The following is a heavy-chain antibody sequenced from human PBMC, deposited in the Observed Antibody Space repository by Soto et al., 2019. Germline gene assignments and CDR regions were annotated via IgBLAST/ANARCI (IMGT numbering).Heavy chain of an antibody. J-gene: IGHJ6*02. CDR2: IIPILGRP. CDR1: GCTFSSYT. D-gene: IGHD3-10*01. V-gene: IGHV1-69*02. Sequence: QVQLVQSGGGVKKPGSSLKVSCKASGCTFSSYTISWVRQAPGQGLEWMGRIIPILGRPNYAQKLQGRVTITADKSTSTAYMELSSLRSEDTAVYYCASFRGSYGMDVWGQGTTVTVSS. CDR3: ASFRGSYGMDV.